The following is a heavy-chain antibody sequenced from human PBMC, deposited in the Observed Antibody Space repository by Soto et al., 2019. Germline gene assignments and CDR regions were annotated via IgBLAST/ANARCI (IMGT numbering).Heavy chain of an antibody. CDR3: ARTDGYNYFDY. D-gene: IGHD5-12*01. J-gene: IGHJ4*02. V-gene: IGHV4-59*08. Sequence: SETLSLTCTVSGDSISSYYWSWIRQPPGKGLEWIGYIHYSGSTNYNPSLKSRVTISVDTSKNQFSLRLSSVTAADTAVYYCARTDGYNYFDYWGQGTLVTVSS. CDR1: GDSISSYY. CDR2: IHYSGST.